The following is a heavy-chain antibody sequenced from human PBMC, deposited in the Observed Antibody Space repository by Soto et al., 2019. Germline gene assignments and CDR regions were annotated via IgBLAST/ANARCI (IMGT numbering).Heavy chain of an antibody. J-gene: IGHJ4*02. CDR1: GGSISSGGYY. Sequence: TLSLTCTVSGGSISSGGYYWSWIRQPPGKGLEWIGEINHSGSTNYNPSLKSRVTISVDTSKNQFSLKLSSVTAADTAVYYCARGVTTVTTIDYWGQGTLVTVSS. D-gene: IGHD4-17*01. CDR2: INHSGST. V-gene: IGHV4-30-2*01. CDR3: ARGVTTVTTIDY.